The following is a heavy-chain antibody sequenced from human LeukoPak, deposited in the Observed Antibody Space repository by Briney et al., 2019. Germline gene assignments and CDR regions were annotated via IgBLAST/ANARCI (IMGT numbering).Heavy chain of an antibody. CDR1: GFTVSSKY. D-gene: IGHD6-19*01. V-gene: IGHV3-53*01. J-gene: IGHJ4*02. CDR2: IYTSGTT. CDR3: ASGQMFSSGGFDF. Sequence: PGGSLRLSCAASGFTVSSKYMTWVRQAQGKGLDWVSVIYTSGTTYYAGSVKGRFTISRDNSKNILYLQMNSLRAEDTALYYCASGQMFSSGGFDFWGQGTLVTVSS.